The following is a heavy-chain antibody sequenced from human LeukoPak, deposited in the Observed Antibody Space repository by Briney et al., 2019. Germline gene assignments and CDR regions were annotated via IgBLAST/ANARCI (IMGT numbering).Heavy chain of an antibody. D-gene: IGHD3-16*01. CDR1: GFTLSSYW. J-gene: IGHJ4*02. V-gene: IGHV3-74*01. CDR3: ARAEYVWGTPSFDY. CDR2: INSDGSST. Sequence: GGSLRLSCAASGFTLSSYWMHWVRQAPGKGLVWVSRINSDGSSTSYADSVKGRFTISRDNAKNTLYLQMNSLRAEDTAVYYCARAEYVWGTPSFDYWGQGTLVTVSS.